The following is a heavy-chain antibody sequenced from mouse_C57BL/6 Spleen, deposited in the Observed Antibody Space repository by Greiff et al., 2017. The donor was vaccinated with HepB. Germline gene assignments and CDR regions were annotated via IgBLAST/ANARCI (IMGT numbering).Heavy chain of an antibody. Sequence: VQLQQSGAELVRPGTSVKMSCKASGYTFTNYWIGWAKQRPGHGLEWIGDIYPGGGYTNYNEKFKGKATLTADKSSSPAYMQFSSLTSEDSAIYYGAGGGGWAMDYWGQGTSVTVSS. J-gene: IGHJ4*01. CDR3: AGGGGWAMDY. D-gene: IGHD2-3*01. V-gene: IGHV1-63*01. CDR1: GYTFTNYW. CDR2: IYPGGGYT.